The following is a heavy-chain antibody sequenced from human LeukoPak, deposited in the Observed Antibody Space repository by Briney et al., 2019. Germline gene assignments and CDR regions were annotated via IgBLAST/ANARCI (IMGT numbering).Heavy chain of an antibody. D-gene: IGHD3-10*01. CDR1: GFSVNNNY. CDR2: MDNFGLK. Sequence: GGSLRLSCAASGFSVNNNYMNWVRQATGKGLEWVSLMDNFGLKYYAASVEGRVTISRDSSTDTVYLQLNSLRAEDTAVYYCAGGRYYSLGSRPGYIEHWGQGTLVTVSS. CDR3: AGGRYYSLGSRPGYIEH. V-gene: IGHV3-53*01. J-gene: IGHJ4*02.